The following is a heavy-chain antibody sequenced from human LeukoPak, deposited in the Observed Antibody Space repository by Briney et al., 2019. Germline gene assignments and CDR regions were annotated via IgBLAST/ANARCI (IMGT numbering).Heavy chain of an antibody. Sequence: ASVKVSCKASGYTFTSYGISWVRQAPGQGLEWMGWISAYNGNTNYAQKLQGRVTMTTDTSTSTACMELRSLRSDDTAVYYCARDKVRMVGATRSFDYWGQGTLVTVSS. CDR2: ISAYNGNT. D-gene: IGHD1-26*01. J-gene: IGHJ4*02. CDR3: ARDKVRMVGATRSFDY. V-gene: IGHV1-18*01. CDR1: GYTFTSYG.